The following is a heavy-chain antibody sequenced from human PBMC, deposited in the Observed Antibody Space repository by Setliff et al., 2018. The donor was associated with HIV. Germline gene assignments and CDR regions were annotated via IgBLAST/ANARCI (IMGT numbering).Heavy chain of an antibody. CDR2: INHSGST. CDR3: ARGLSFYDPGGFDY. J-gene: IGHJ4*02. CDR1: GGSFSGYY. V-gene: IGHV4-34*01. D-gene: IGHD3-22*01. Sequence: SETLSLTCAVYGGSFSGYYWSWIRQPPGKGLEWIGEINHSGSTNYNPSLKSRVTISVDTSKNQFSLKLSSVTAADTAVYYCARGLSFYDPGGFDYWGQGTQVTVSS.